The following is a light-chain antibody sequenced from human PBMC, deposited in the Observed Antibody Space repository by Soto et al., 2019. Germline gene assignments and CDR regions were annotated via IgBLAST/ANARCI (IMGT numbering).Light chain of an antibody. CDR2: DAS. Sequence: DIEMTQSPSTLSASIGDGVTITFRASESISGWLAWYQQQPGKAPKLLIYDASNLESGVPSRFSGSGSGTEFTLAISSLQPDDFATYYCQQYNNYPRTFGQGTKVDI. V-gene: IGKV1-5*01. CDR3: QQYNNYPRT. CDR1: ESISGW. J-gene: IGKJ1*01.